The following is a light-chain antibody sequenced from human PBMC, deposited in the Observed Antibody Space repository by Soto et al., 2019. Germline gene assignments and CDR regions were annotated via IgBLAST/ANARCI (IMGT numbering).Light chain of an antibody. J-gene: IGKJ2*01. V-gene: IGKV3-11*01. Sequence: EIVLTQSPATLSLSPGERATLSCRASQSISSYLAWYQQKPGQAPRLLIYDASNRATGIPPRFSGSGSGTDVTLTISSLEPEDFAIYYCQHRSNWLYTFGQGTKLQIK. CDR3: QHRSNWLYT. CDR1: QSISSY. CDR2: DAS.